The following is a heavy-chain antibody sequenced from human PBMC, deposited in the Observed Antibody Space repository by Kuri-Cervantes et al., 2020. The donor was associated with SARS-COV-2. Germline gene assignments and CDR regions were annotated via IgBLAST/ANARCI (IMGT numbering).Heavy chain of an antibody. D-gene: IGHD2-2*01. CDR2: IYYSGST. V-gene: IGHV4-59*08. CDR1: GGSISSYY. J-gene: IGHJ4*02. CDR3: ASEYSTTTFRPAGNSYNKYFDY. Sequence: SETLSLTCTVSGGSISSYYWSWIRQPPGKGLEWIGYIYYSGSTNYNPSLMSRVTISVDTSKNQFSLELTSVTAADTAIYYCASEYSTTTFRPAGNSYNKYFDYWGQGTQVTVSS.